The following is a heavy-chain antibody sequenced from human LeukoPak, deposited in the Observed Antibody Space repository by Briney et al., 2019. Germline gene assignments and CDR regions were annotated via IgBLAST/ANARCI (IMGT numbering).Heavy chain of an antibody. Sequence: GGSLRLSCAASGFTFSSYAMSWVRQTPGKGLEWVSTISGGGGSTYYADSVKGRFTISRDNSKNTLYLQVNSLRAEDTAVYYCAKGGKWDVTPFDYWGQGTLVTVSS. V-gene: IGHV3-23*01. CDR2: ISGGGGST. CDR3: AKGGKWDVTPFDY. CDR1: GFTFSSYA. D-gene: IGHD1-26*01. J-gene: IGHJ4*02.